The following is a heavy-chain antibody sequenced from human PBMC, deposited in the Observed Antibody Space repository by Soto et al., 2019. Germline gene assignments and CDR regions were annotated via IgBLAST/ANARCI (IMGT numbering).Heavy chain of an antibody. Sequence: QVQIQESGPGLVTPSDTLSLTCTVSDASITNFFWNWVRQPAGGPLEWIGRLYLGGAPTYNPSLRRRPFIASDTCKKKVSLKLTSVAASDAGVYYFAADSGRGGRAFDQLGPGARATGS. D-gene: IGHD3-10*01. CDR2: LYLGGAP. V-gene: IGHV4-4*07. CDR3: AADSGRGGRAFDQ. CDR1: DASITNFF. J-gene: IGHJ4*01.